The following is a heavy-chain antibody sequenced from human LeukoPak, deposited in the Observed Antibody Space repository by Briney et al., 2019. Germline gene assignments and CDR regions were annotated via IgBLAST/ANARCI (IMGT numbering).Heavy chain of an antibody. J-gene: IGHJ4*02. V-gene: IGHV3-30*04. CDR2: ISYDGGQK. CDR1: GFTFSSNA. D-gene: IGHD3-3*01. CDR3: GRAFIAILGRRPPDF. Sequence: GGSLRLSCAASGFTFSSNAMHWVRQPPGRGLEWVAVISYDGGQKFYADSVKGRFTISRDNSKNTLYLQINSLKPEDTAVYYFGRAFIAILGRRPPDFWGQGTLVTVSS.